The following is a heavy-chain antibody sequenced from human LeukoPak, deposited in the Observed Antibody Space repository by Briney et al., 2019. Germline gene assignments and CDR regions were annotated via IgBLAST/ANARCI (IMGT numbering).Heavy chain of an antibody. CDR2: TYHSGST. Sequence: SETLSLTCAVSGGSISSGGYSWSWIRQPPGKGLEWIGYTYHSGSTYYNPSLKSRVTISVDRSKNQFSLKLSSVTAADTAVYYCATLDDQWLVFDYWGQGTLVTVSS. CDR3: ATLDDQWLVFDY. J-gene: IGHJ4*02. D-gene: IGHD6-19*01. V-gene: IGHV4-30-2*01. CDR1: GGSISSGGYS.